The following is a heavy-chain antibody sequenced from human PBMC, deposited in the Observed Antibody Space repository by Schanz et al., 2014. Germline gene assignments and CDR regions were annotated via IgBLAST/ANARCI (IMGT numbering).Heavy chain of an antibody. D-gene: IGHD3-10*01. CDR2: FNDGGVNK. J-gene: IGHJ4*02. CDR1: GFTFSNYW. CDR3: AKYRGYYRVSGSYRELEY. V-gene: IGHV3-23*01. Sequence: EVQLLESGGGLVEPGGSLRLSCAASGFTFSNYWMTWVRQAPGKGLEWVSSFNDGGVNKYYADSVKGRFTISRDNSKNTLYLQMNSLRPEDTAVYYCAKYRGYYRVSGSYRELEYWGQGTLVTVSS.